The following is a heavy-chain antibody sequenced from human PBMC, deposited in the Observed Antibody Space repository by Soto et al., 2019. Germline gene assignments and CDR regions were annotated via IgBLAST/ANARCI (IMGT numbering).Heavy chain of an antibody. D-gene: IGHD1-26*01. J-gene: IGHJ4*02. CDR3: ARHRGSYYSGTDY. Sequence: SELMSLTCTVSGGSISSNNDYWGWIRQPPGKGLEWIASISHSGNTFYNPSLKSRVTISVDTSKNQFSLKLSSVTAADTAVYYCARHRGSYYSGTDYWGQGTLVTVSS. CDR2: ISHSGNT. V-gene: IGHV4-39*01. CDR1: GGSISSNNDY.